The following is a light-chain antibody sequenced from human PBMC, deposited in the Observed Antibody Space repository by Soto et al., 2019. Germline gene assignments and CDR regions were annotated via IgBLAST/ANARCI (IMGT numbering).Light chain of an antibody. V-gene: IGKV3-20*01. Sequence: EIVLTQSPGTLSWSPGERATLSCRASQIVSSNNLAWYQQKPGQAPRLLIYGASRRATGIPDRFSGSGSGTDFTLTIDRLEPEDFAVYSCQQYAASPTSFGPGTKVDIK. CDR3: QQYAASPTS. CDR2: GAS. J-gene: IGKJ3*01. CDR1: QIVSSNN.